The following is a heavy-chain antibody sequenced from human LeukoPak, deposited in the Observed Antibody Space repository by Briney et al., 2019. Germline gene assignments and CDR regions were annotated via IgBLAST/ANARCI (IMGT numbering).Heavy chain of an antibody. D-gene: IGHD3-10*01. J-gene: IGHJ4*02. Sequence: PGGSLRLSCAASGFTFSSYSMNWVRQAPGKGLEWVSSISSSGSYIYYADSVKGRFTISRDNAKNSLYLQMNSLRAEDTAVYYCARDRGGRGYYYGSGSYFDYWGQGTLVTVSS. CDR1: GFTFSSYS. V-gene: IGHV3-21*01. CDR3: ARDRGGRGYYYGSGSYFDY. CDR2: ISSSGSYI.